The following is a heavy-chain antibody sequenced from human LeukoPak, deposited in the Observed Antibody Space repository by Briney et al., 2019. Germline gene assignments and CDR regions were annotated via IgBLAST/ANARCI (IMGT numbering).Heavy chain of an antibody. J-gene: IGHJ4*02. CDR3: SRERDYYDSSGYYHYFDY. CDR2: ISSSSTTI. V-gene: IGHV3-48*04. D-gene: IGHD3-22*01. CDR1: GFTFSSYS. Sequence: PGGSLRLSCATSGFTFSSYSMNWVRQAPGKGLERVSYISSSSTTIYYADSVKGRFTISRDNAKNSLYLQMNSLRAEDTAVYYCSRERDYYDSSGYYHYFDYWGQGTLVAVSS.